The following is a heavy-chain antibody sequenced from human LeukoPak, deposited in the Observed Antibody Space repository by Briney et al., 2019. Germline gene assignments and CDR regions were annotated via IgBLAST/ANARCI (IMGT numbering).Heavy chain of an antibody. CDR1: GGSISSHY. J-gene: IGHJ6*03. V-gene: IGHV4-59*11. CDR2: IYYSGST. CDR3: AREKWFGYYYYYMDV. Sequence: PSETLSLTCTVSGGSISSHYWSWIRQPPGKGLEWIGYIYYSGSTNYNPSLKSRVTISVDTSKNQFSLKLSSVTAADTAVYYCAREKWFGYYYYYMDVWGKGTTVTVSS. D-gene: IGHD3-22*01.